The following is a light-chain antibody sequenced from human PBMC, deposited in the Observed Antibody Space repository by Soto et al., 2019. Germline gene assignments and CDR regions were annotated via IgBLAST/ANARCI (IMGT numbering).Light chain of an antibody. J-gene: IGKJ4*01. V-gene: IGKV3-20*01. CDR2: GAS. Sequence: EIVLTQSPATLSLSPGERATLSCRASQSISRDSLAWYQHKPGQAPRFLLYGASTRATGVPDRFSGDGSGTDFSLTISRLEPEDFAVYYCQYYGSSPHTFGGGTKVEIK. CDR1: QSISRDS. CDR3: QYYGSSPHT.